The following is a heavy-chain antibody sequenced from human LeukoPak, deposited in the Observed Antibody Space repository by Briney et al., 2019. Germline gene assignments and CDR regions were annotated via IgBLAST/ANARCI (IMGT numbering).Heavy chain of an antibody. CDR3: ARGHSGRGGIDP. CDR1: GGSISGSTYY. Sequence: SETLSLTCTVSGGSISGSTYYWGWIRQPPGKGLDWIGSMHYSGSTNYNPSLKSRVTISVDTSKNQFSLKLSSVTAADTAVYYCARGHSGRGGIDPWGQGTLVTVSS. D-gene: IGHD3-10*02. V-gene: IGHV4-39*07. CDR2: MHYSGST. J-gene: IGHJ5*02.